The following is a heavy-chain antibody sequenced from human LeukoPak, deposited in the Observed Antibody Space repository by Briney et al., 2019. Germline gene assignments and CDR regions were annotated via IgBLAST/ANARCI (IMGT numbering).Heavy chain of an antibody. CDR3: ERSLLGAWVFYDI. V-gene: IGHV4-59*13. J-gene: IGHJ3*02. Sequence: PSEALSLTCINCGGCIRTYYWIWLGQPPGKGVEGIGYIYYTGSTNYNPSLTGRVTISLDTSKNQFSLKVSSVTAADTAVYYCERSLLGAWVFYDIWGQGTMVTVSS. D-gene: IGHD3-16*01. CDR1: GGCIRTYY. CDR2: IYYTGST.